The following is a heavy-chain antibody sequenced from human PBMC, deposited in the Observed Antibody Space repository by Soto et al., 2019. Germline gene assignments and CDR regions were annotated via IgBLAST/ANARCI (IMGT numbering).Heavy chain of an antibody. D-gene: IGHD3-10*01. CDR3: ARRLRGDYGMDV. CDR2: IYYSGST. J-gene: IGHJ6*02. V-gene: IGHV4-59*08. CDR1: GGSISSYY. Sequence: SETLSLTCTVSGGSISSYYWSWIRQPPGKGLEWIGYIYYSGSTNYNPSLKSRVTISVDTSKNQFSLKLSSVTAADTAVYYCARRLRGDYGMDVRGQGTTVTVSS.